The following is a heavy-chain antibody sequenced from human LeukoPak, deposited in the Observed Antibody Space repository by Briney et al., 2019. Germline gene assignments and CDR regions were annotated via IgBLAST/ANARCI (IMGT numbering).Heavy chain of an antibody. D-gene: IGHD6-13*01. Sequence: SETLSLTCTVSGGSISSYYWSWIRQPPGKGLEWIGYIYYSGSTNYNPSLKSRVTISVDTSKNQFSLKLSSVTAADTAVYYCARHSRAAAGTSTRYYFDYWGQGTLATVSS. CDR2: IYYSGST. J-gene: IGHJ4*02. CDR3: ARHSRAAAGTSTRYYFDY. V-gene: IGHV4-59*08. CDR1: GGSISSYY.